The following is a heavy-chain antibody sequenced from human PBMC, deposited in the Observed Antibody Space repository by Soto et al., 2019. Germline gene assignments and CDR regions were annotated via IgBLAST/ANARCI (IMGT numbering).Heavy chain of an antibody. V-gene: IGHV1-69*12. D-gene: IGHD6-19*01. CDR2: IIPIFGTA. J-gene: IGHJ4*02. CDR1: GGTFSSYA. Sequence: QVQLVQSGAEVKKPGSSVKVSCKASGGTFSSYAISWVRQAPGQGLEWMGGIIPIFGTANYAQKFQGRVTITADESTSTAYMELSSLRSEDTAVYYCASPWRMYSSGWYAAHFDYWGQGTLFTVSS. CDR3: ASPWRMYSSGWYAAHFDY.